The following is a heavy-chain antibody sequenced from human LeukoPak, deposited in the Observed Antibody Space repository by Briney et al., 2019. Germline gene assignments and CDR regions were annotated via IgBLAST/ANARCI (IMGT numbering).Heavy chain of an antibody. D-gene: IGHD4-17*01. CDR3: ARRGDYGDYGTDYYFDY. V-gene: IGHV5-51*01. CDR1: GYSFTSYW. J-gene: IGHJ4*02. CDR2: IYPGDSDT. Sequence: GESLKISCKGSGYSFTSYWIGWVRQMPGKGLERMGIIYPGDSDTRYSPSFQGQVTISADKSISTAYLQWSSLKASDTAMYYCARRGDYGDYGTDYYFDYWGQGTLVTVSS.